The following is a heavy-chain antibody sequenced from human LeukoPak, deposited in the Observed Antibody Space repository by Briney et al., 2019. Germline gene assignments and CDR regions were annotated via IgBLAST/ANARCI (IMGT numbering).Heavy chain of an antibody. Sequence: GASVKVSCKASGYTFTGYYMHWVRQAPGQGLEWMGRTNPNSGGTNYAQKFQGRVTMTRDTSISTAYMELSRLRPDDTAVYYCARISQQLVPPYFDYWGQGTLVTVSS. CDR1: GYTFTGYY. V-gene: IGHV1-2*06. D-gene: IGHD6-13*01. J-gene: IGHJ4*02. CDR2: TNPNSGGT. CDR3: ARISQQLVPPYFDY.